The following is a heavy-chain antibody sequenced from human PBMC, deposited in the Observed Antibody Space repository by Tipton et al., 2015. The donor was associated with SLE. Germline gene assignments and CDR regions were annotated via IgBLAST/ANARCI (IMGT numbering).Heavy chain of an antibody. V-gene: IGHV6-1*01. J-gene: IGHJ4*02. Sequence: GLVKPSQTLSLTCAISGDSISSNSAAWNWIRQSPSRGLEWLGRTYYRSRWYRDYAVSVKSRICIDADTSKNQISLQLNSVTPEDTAVYYCTRDSSISTGGDYFDYWGQGTLVTVSS. CDR1: GDSISSNSAA. D-gene: IGHD6-13*01. CDR2: TYYRSRWYR. CDR3: TRDSSISTGGDYFDY.